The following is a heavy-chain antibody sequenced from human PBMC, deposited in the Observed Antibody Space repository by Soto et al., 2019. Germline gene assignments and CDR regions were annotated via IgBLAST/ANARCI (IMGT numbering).Heavy chain of an antibody. CDR3: ARRLPPTVLVIIRAFDI. CDR1: GFTLNSYS. V-gene: IGHV3-48*04. Sequence: GRSLRLACADPGFTLNSYSMNWVRQAPGKGLEWVSYISSSSSTIYYADSVKGRFTISRDNAKNSLYLQMNSLRAEDTAVYYCARRLPPTVLVIIRAFDIWGQGTMVTVSS. D-gene: IGHD3-9*01. J-gene: IGHJ3*02. CDR2: ISSSSSTI.